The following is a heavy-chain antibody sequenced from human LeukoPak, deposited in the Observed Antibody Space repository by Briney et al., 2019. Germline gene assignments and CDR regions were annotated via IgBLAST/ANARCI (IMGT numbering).Heavy chain of an antibody. CDR1: GFTFSSFW. V-gene: IGHV3-74*01. D-gene: IGHD3-16*01. CDR2: INSDGSRP. J-gene: IGHJ5*02. Sequence: GGSLRLSCAAPGFTFSSFWMHWVRQAPGKGLVWVSRINSDGSRPGYADSVKGRFTISRDNAKNTLYLQMNSLRAEDTAVYYCARGLYANWFDPWGQGTLATVSS. CDR3: ARGLYANWFDP.